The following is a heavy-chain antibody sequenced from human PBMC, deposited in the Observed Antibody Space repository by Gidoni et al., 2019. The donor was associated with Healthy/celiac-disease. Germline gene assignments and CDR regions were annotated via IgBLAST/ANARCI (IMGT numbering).Heavy chain of an antibody. CDR3: ARGAIDYVWGSYQFDL. D-gene: IGHD3-16*02. V-gene: IGHV3-13*01. CDR1: GFTFSRYD. CDR2: IGTAGDT. J-gene: IGHJ2*01. Sequence: EVQLVESGGGLVQPGGSLRLSCAASGFTFSRYDMHWVRQATGKGLEWVSAIGTAGDTYYPGSVKGRFTISRENAKNSLYLQMNSLRAEDTAVYYCARGAIDYVWGSYQFDLWGRGTLVTVSS.